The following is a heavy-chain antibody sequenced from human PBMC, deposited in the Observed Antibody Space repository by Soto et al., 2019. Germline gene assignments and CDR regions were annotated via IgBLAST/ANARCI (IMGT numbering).Heavy chain of an antibody. Sequence: QERLQESGPGLVRPSQTLSLTCSVSGDSLSSGGYYWRWIRPRPGKGLEWIGYIYYSGITYYNTSLQSRVTMSLDTSTSQFALKLSYVTAANTAVYYCDRDPPYQKGNWFDPWAQGILATVS. CDR1: GDSLSSGGYY. CDR2: IYYSGIT. V-gene: IGHV4-31*03. J-gene: IGHJ5*02. CDR3: DRDPPYQKGNWFDP.